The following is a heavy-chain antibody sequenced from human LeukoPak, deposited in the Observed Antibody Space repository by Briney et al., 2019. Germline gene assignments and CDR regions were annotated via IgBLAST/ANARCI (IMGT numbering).Heavy chain of an antibody. CDR3: AREPFTYYYDNSNYYSGNNWFDS. CDR1: GGSISSSNW. J-gene: IGHJ5*01. D-gene: IGHD3-22*01. Sequence: PSETLSLICAVSGGSISSSNWWSWVRQPPGKGLEWIGRIYHSWSSLYNPSLKSRDALSVHTPKHQFSVTDKPVTAADTAVYFCAREPFTYYYDNSNYYSGNNWFDSWGQGTLVTVSS. CDR2: IYHSWSS. V-gene: IGHV4-4*02.